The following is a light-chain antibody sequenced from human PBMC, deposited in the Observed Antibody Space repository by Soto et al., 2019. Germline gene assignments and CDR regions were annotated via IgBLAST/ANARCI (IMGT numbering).Light chain of an antibody. CDR2: GAS. J-gene: IGKJ2*01. CDR1: QSVSSSY. Sequence: EIVLTQSPGTLSLSPGERATLSCRSSQSVSSSYLAWYQQKPGQAPRLLIYGASSRATGIPDRFSGSVSGTEFTLTISRLEPEDFAVYYCQQYGSSLYTFGQGTKLEIK. V-gene: IGKV3-20*01. CDR3: QQYGSSLYT.